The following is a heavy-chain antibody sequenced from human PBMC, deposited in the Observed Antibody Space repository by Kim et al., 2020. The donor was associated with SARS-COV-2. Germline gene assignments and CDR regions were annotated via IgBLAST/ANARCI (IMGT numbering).Heavy chain of an antibody. V-gene: IGHV3-23*03. J-gene: IGHJ4*02. D-gene: IGHD3-10*01. Sequence: SVKGRLTISRDNSKNTLYLQMNSLRAEDTAVYYCAKDSYYYGSGSYVFDYWGQGTLVTVSS. CDR3: AKDSYYYGSGSYVFDY.